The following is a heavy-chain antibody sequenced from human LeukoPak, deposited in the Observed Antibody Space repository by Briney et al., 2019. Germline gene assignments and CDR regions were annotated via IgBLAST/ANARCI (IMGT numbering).Heavy chain of an antibody. V-gene: IGHV1-2*02. CDR3: ASGGYSYGYQDY. Sequence: ASVKVSCKASGGTFSSYAISWVRQAPGQGLEWMGWINPSSGGTNYAQKFQGRVTVTRDTSISTAYMDLSSLRSEDTAVYYCASGGYSYGYQDYWGQGTLVTVSS. J-gene: IGHJ4*02. CDR1: GGTFSSYA. CDR2: INPSSGGT. D-gene: IGHD5-18*01.